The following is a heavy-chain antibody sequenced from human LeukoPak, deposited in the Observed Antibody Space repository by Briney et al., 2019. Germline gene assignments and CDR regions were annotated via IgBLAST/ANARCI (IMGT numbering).Heavy chain of an antibody. CDR2: IYTSGST. J-gene: IGHJ4*02. CDR3: ARVPRLGGYYFDY. CDR1: GGSISSGSYY. V-gene: IGHV4-61*02. Sequence: PSETLSLTCTVSGGSISSGSYYWSWIRQPAGKGLEWIGRIYTSGSTNYNPSLKSRVTISVDTSKNQFSLKLSSVTAADTAVYYCARVPRLGGYYFDYWGQGTLVTVSS. D-gene: IGHD3-16*01.